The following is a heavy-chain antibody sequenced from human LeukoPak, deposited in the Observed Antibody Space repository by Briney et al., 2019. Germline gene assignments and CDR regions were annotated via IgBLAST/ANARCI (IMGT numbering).Heavy chain of an antibody. J-gene: IGHJ3*02. D-gene: IGHD3-10*01. CDR1: GFSFTNIC. Sequence: PGGSLSLSCEASGFSFTNICISWVRQAPGKGLEWVGRVKSKADDGTTDYAAPVQGRFTISRDDSKNTLSLQMNSLKTEDTAVYYCATEGGSGSYYGDDAFDMWGQGTMVTVSS. V-gene: IGHV3-15*01. CDR3: ATEGGSGSYYGDDAFDM. CDR2: VKSKADDGTT.